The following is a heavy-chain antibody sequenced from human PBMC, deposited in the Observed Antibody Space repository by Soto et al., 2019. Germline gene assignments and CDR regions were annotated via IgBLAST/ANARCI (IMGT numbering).Heavy chain of an antibody. CDR3: AKSEGYSFDI. Sequence: EVQLVESGGGLVQPGGSLRLSCAASGFTFSSYWMTWVRQAPGKGLEWVVNIRQDGNEDYYLDSVKGRFTVPRDNAKNSLYLQMNDLRVEDTAVYYCAKSEGYSFDIRGQGTLVIVSS. V-gene: IGHV3-7*01. CDR1: GFTFSSYW. J-gene: IGHJ3*02. CDR2: IRQDGNED. D-gene: IGHD1-1*01.